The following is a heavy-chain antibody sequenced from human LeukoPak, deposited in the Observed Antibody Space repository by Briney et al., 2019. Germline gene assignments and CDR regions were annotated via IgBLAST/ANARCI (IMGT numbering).Heavy chain of an antibody. CDR1: GGTFSSYA. Sequence: ASVKVSCKASGGTFSSYAISWVRQAPGQGLEWMGRIIPIFGTANYAQKFQGRVTITTDESTSTAYMELSSLRSDDTAVYYCARVGIKGYSYGFGDYWGQGTLVTVSS. V-gene: IGHV1-69*05. CDR3: ARVGIKGYSYGFGDY. D-gene: IGHD5-18*01. J-gene: IGHJ4*02. CDR2: IIPIFGTA.